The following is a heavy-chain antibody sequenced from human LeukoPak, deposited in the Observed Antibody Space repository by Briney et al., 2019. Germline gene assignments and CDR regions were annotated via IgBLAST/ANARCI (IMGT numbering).Heavy chain of an antibody. J-gene: IGHJ4*02. Sequence: SETLSLTCAVYGGSFSGYYWSWIRQPAGKGLEWIGRIYTSGSTNYNPSLKSRVTMSVATSKNQFSLKLSSVTAADTAVYYCARADRAVAGARPFDYWGQGTLVTVSS. CDR1: GGSFSGYY. V-gene: IGHV4-59*10. CDR2: IYTSGST. CDR3: ARADRAVAGARPFDY. D-gene: IGHD6-19*01.